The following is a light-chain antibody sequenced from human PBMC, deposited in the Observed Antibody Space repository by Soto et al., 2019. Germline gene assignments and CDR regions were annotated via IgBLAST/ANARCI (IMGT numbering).Light chain of an antibody. CDR3: QQYGSSFT. CDR2: GAS. CDR1: QSVSSNY. J-gene: IGKJ3*01. V-gene: IGKV3-20*01. Sequence: EIVLTQSPGTLSLSPGERATLSCRASQSVSSNYLAWYQQKPGQPPRLLIYGASSRATGVPDRFTGSGSGTDFPLTISRLEPEDFAVYYCQQYGSSFTFGPGTKVDIK.